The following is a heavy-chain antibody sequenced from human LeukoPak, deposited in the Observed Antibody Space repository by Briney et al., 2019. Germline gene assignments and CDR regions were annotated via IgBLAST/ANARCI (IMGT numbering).Heavy chain of an antibody. D-gene: IGHD1-26*01. CDR3: AREWELLRTTFDY. CDR1: GGSFSGYY. CDR2: INHSGST. V-gene: IGHV4-34*01. J-gene: IGHJ4*02. Sequence: SETLSLTCAVYGGSFSGYYWSWIRQPPGKGLEWIGEINHSGSTNYNPSLKSRVTISVDTSKNQFSLKLSSVTAADTAVYYCAREWELLRTTFDYWGQGTLVTVSS.